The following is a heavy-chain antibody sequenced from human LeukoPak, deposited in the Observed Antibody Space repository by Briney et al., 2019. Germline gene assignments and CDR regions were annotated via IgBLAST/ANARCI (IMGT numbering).Heavy chain of an antibody. Sequence: VASVKVSCKVSGYTLTELSMHWVRQAPGKGLEWMGGFDPEDGETIYAQKFQGRVTMTEDTSTDTAYMELSSLRSEDTAVYYCATATEAHYYYYYMDVWAKGPRSPSP. CDR1: GYTLTELS. CDR2: FDPEDGET. V-gene: IGHV1-24*01. J-gene: IGHJ6*03. CDR3: ATATEAHYYYYYMDV.